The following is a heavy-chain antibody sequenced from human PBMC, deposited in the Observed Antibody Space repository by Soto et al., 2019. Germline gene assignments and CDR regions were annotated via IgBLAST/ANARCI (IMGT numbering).Heavy chain of an antibody. Sequence: GGSLRLSCAASGFTFSSYAMSWVRQAPGKGLEWVSAISGSGGSTYYADSVKGRFTISRDNSKNTLYLQMNSLRAEDTAVYYCAKAPPGGDFWSGYYIGYWGQGTLVTVSS. V-gene: IGHV3-23*01. CDR1: GFTFSSYA. J-gene: IGHJ4*02. CDR3: AKAPPGGDFWSGYYIGY. CDR2: ISGSGGST. D-gene: IGHD3-3*01.